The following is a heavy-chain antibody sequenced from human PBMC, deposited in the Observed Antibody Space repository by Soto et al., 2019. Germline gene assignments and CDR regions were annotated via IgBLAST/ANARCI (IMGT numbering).Heavy chain of an antibody. CDR1: GFTFSSYS. CDR2: ISSSSSYI. CDR3: AKGYSYDLRDYYYYYMDV. D-gene: IGHD5-18*01. J-gene: IGHJ6*03. V-gene: IGHV3-21*04. Sequence: GGSLRLSCAASGFTFSSYSMNWVRQAPGKGLEWVSSISSSSSYIYYADSVKGRFTISRDNSKNTLYLQMNSLRAEDTAVYYCAKGYSYDLRDYYYYYMDVWGKGTTVTVSS.